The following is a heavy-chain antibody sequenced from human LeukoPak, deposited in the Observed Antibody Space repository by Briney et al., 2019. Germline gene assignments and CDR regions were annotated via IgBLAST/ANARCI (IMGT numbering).Heavy chain of an antibody. CDR3: ARDRRISGWYFDL. J-gene: IGHJ2*01. V-gene: IGHV3-30*04. Sequence: GRSLRLSCAASGFTFSSYAMHWVRQAPGKGLEWVAVISYDGSNKYYADSVKGRFTISRDNSKNTLYLRMNSLRAEDTAVYYRARDRRISGWYFDLWGRGTLVTVSS. CDR1: GFTFSSYA. D-gene: IGHD3-10*01. CDR2: ISYDGSNK.